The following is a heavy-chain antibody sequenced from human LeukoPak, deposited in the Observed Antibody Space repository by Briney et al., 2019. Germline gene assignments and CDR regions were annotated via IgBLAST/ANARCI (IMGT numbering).Heavy chain of an antibody. Sequence: PSETLTLTCTVSGGSISSGSYYWSWVRQPAGEQLEWIGRIYTSGSTNYNPSLKSRVTISVDTSKNQFSLKMNSVPAADTAVYYCAREGSSKFGLGSWGQGTLVTISS. D-gene: IGHD6-13*01. V-gene: IGHV4-61*02. CDR3: AREGSSKFGLGS. CDR1: GGSISSGSYY. J-gene: IGHJ5*02. CDR2: IYTSGST.